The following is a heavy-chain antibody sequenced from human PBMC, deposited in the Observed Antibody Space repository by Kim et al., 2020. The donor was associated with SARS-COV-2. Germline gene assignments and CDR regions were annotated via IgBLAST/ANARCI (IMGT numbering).Heavy chain of an antibody. J-gene: IGHJ4*02. V-gene: IGHV4-30-2*05. Sequence: YYNPSLKSRVTISVDTSKNQFSLKLSSVTAADTAVYYCARDIIGTYTFDYWGQGTLVTVSS. D-gene: IGHD1-20*01. CDR3: ARDIIGTYTFDY.